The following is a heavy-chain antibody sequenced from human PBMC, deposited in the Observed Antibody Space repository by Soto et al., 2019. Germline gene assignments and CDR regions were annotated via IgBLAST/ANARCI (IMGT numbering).Heavy chain of an antibody. Sequence: GASVKVSCKASGGTLSSYAISWVRQAPGQGLEWMGGIIPIFGTANYAQKFQGRVTITADESTSTAYMELSSLRSEDTAVYYCARSHYYDSSGYYHVGYYGMDVWGQGTTVTVSS. J-gene: IGHJ6*02. CDR3: ARSHYYDSSGYYHVGYYGMDV. CDR2: IIPIFGTA. CDR1: GGTLSSYA. V-gene: IGHV1-69*13. D-gene: IGHD3-22*01.